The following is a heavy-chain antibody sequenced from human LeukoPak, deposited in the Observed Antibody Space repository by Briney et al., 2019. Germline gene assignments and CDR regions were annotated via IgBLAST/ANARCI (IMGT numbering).Heavy chain of an antibody. CDR3: AKDMREHIAATGLGY. CDR2: ISWDSATI. D-gene: IGHD6-6*01. V-gene: IGHV3-9*01. J-gene: IGHJ4*02. CDR1: GFTFDDYA. Sequence: PGGSLRLSCAASGFTFDDYAMHWVRQGPGKGLEWVSGISWDSATIGYADSVKGRSTISRDNAKNSLYLQMNSLRAEDTALYYCAKDMREHIAATGLGYWGQGTLVTVSS.